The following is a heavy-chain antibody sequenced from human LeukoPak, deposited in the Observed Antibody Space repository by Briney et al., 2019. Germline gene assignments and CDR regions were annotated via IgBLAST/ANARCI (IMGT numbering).Heavy chain of an antibody. J-gene: IGHJ4*02. V-gene: IGHV4-30-2*01. Sequence: LRLSCAASGFTFSSYAMSWIRQPPGKGLEWIGYIYHSGSTYYNPSLKSRVTISVDRSKNQFSLKLSSVTAADTAVYYCAQGIVARLLYWGQGTLVTVSS. D-gene: IGHD6-6*01. CDR3: AQGIVARLLY. CDR2: IYHSGST. CDR1: GFTFSSYA.